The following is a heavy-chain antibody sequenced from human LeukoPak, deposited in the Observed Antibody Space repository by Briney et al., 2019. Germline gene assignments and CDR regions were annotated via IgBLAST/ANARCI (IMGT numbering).Heavy chain of an antibody. J-gene: IGHJ4*02. Sequence: GGSLRLSCTASGLTFSTSGFNWVRQAPGKGLEWVASIGPTGSDRYHADSVKGRFTISRDNAKNSLYLQTNSLRAEDTAVYYCARESSCSYWGQGNLVTVSS. CDR1: GLTFSTSG. CDR2: IGPTGSDR. D-gene: IGHD6-13*01. CDR3: ARESSCSY. V-gene: IGHV3-21*01.